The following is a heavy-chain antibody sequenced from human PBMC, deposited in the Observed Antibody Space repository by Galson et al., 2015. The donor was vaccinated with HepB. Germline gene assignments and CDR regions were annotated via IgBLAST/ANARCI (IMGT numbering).Heavy chain of an antibody. J-gene: IGHJ6*02. CDR1: GFTFSSYA. V-gene: IGHV3-30*04. Sequence: SLRLSCAASGFTFSSYAMHWVRQAPGKGLEWVAVISYDGSNKYYADSVKGRFTISRDNSKNTLYLQMNSLRAEDTAVYYCARDRGRYYYYGMDVWGQGTTVTVSS. CDR2: ISYDGSNK. CDR3: ARDRGRYYYYGMDV.